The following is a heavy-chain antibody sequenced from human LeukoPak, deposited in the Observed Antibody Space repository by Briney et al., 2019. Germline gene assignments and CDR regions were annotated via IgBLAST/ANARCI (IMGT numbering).Heavy chain of an antibody. D-gene: IGHD2-15*01. CDR3: ARQEYCSGGSYYTSFDP. CDR1: GYRFSSYW. J-gene: IGHJ5*02. Sequence: GGSLKISCKDSGYRFSSYWIAWVRQMPGKGLEYIGIIYPGDSDIRYSPSFQGQVTISADKSISTAYLQWSSLKASDTAMYYCARQEYCSGGSYYTSFDPWGQGTLVTVSS. V-gene: IGHV5-51*01. CDR2: IYPGDSDI.